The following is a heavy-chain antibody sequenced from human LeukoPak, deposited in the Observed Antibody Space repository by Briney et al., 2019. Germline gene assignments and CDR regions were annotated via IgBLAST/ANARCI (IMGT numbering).Heavy chain of an antibody. V-gene: IGHV3-48*04. CDR3: PRDDFWSGYYTYYYMDV. Sequence: GGSLRLSCAASGFISSSYSMNWVRQAPGKGLEWVSYISSSSSTIYYADSVKGRSTISRDNAKNSLYLQMNSLRAEDTAVYYCPRDDFWSGYYTYYYMDVWGKGTTVTVSS. D-gene: IGHD3-3*01. J-gene: IGHJ6*03. CDR1: GFISSSYS. CDR2: ISSSSSTI.